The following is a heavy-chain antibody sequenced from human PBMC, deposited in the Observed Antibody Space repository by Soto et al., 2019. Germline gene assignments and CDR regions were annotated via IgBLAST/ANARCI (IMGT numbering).Heavy chain of an antibody. V-gene: IGHV4-34*01. CDR2: INHSGST. Sequence: QVQLQQWGAGLLKPSETLSLTCAVYGGSLSGYYWSWIRQPPGKGLEWIGEINHSGSTNYNPSLKSRVTISVDTSKNQFSLKLSSVTAADTAVYYCARLLGSSYYYYYYGMDVWGQGTKVTVSS. J-gene: IGHJ6*02. CDR1: GGSLSGYY. CDR3: ARLLGSSYYYYYYGMDV. D-gene: IGHD6-13*01.